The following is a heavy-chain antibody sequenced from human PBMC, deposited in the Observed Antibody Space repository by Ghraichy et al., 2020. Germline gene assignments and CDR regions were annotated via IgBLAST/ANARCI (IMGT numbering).Heavy chain of an antibody. CDR1: GFTFSSYA. V-gene: IGHV3-23*01. CDR2: ISGSGGST. Sequence: GGSLRLSCAASGFTFSSYAMSWVRQAPGKGLEWVSAISGSGGSTYYADSVKGRFTISRDNSKNTLYLQMNSLRAEDTAVYYCAKDWYYYDSSGYEAFDIWGQGTMVTVSS. J-gene: IGHJ3*02. CDR3: AKDWYYYDSSGYEAFDI. D-gene: IGHD3-22*01.